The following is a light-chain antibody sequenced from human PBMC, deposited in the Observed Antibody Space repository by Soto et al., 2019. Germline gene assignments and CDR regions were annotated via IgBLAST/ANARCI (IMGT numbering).Light chain of an antibody. Sequence: DIVLTQPPATLSLSPGERATLSCRASQSVSSYLAWYQQKPGQAPRLLIYDASNRATGIPAKFSGSGSGTDFTLTIISLEPEDFAVYYCQQRSNWPPITFGPGTKVDIK. CDR1: QSVSSY. CDR3: QQRSNWPPIT. CDR2: DAS. V-gene: IGKV3-11*01. J-gene: IGKJ3*01.